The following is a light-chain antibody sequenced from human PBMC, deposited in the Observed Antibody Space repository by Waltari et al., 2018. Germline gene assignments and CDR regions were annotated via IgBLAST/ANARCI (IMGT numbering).Light chain of an antibody. CDR2: YRSDSDK. CDR1: SGINVDTYR. CDR3: MIWHSNAVV. V-gene: IGLV5-45*03. J-gene: IGLJ2*01. Sequence: QAVLTQPSSLSASPGASASLTCTLRSGINVDTYRIYWYQQKPGRPPQYILRYRSDSDKHQYSGVPRRFSGSKDASANAGILLSSGLQSEDEADYYCMIWHSNAVVFGGGTTLTVL.